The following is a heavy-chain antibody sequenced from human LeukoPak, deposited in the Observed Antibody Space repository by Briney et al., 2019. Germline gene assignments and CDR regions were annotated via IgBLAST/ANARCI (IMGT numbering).Heavy chain of an antibody. CDR1: GFTFNIYA. CDR3: EKRCVRGWSTDAFDF. D-gene: IGHD6-19*01. V-gene: IGHV3-23*01. Sequence: GGSLRLSCAASGFTFNIYAMSWVRQAPGKGLEWVSTIRGSDGTTYYADFVKGRFTISRDNSKNTLYLQMNSLRAEDTAVYYCEKRCVRGWSTDAFDFWGQGTKVTVSS. J-gene: IGHJ3*01. CDR2: IRGSDGTT.